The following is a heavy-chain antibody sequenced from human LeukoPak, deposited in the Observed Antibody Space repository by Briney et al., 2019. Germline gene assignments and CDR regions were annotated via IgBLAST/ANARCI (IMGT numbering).Heavy chain of an antibody. Sequence: SETLSLTCAVSGGSISSGGYSWSWTRQPPGKGLEWIGYIYYSGSTYYNPSLKSRVTISVDTSKNQFSLKLSSVTAADTAVYYCARAYSSGWYGYWGQGTLVTVSS. CDR2: IYYSGST. D-gene: IGHD6-19*01. J-gene: IGHJ4*02. V-gene: IGHV4-30-4*07. CDR3: ARAYSSGWYGY. CDR1: GGSISSGGYS.